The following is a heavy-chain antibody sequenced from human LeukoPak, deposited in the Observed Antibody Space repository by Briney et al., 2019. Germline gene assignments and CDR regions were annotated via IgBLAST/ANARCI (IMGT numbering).Heavy chain of an antibody. CDR1: GYTLTELS. D-gene: IGHD2-21*01. Sequence: ASVKVSCKVSGYTLTELSMHWVRQAPGKGLEWMGGFDPEDGETIYAQKFQGRVTMTEDTSTDTAYMELRSLRSEDTAVYYCATAPIVVVIATYYFDYWGQGTLVTVSS. CDR2: FDPEDGET. CDR3: ATAPIVVVIATYYFDY. J-gene: IGHJ4*02. V-gene: IGHV1-24*01.